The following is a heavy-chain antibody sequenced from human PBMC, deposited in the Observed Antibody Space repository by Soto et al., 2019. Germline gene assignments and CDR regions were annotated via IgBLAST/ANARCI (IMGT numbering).Heavy chain of an antibody. Sequence: VLVKGDCKTAGYTFTSYVVNWVRQATGQGLEWMGWMNPNSGNTGYAQKFQGRVTMTRNTSISTAYMELSSLRSEDTAVYYCARGEDSGYDLFDYWGQGTLVTVSS. D-gene: IGHD5-12*01. CDR3: ARGEDSGYDLFDY. V-gene: IGHV1-8*01. CDR2: MNPNSGNT. CDR1: GYTFTSYV. J-gene: IGHJ4*02.